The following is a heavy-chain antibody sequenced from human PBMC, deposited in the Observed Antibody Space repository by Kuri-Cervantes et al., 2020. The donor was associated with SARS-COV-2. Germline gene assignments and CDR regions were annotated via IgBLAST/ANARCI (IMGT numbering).Heavy chain of an antibody. CDR1: GGSISSYY. J-gene: IGHJ4*02. CDR3: GKVSWLQLWRRYSDS. Sequence: GSLRLSCTVSGGSISSYYWSWIRQPAGKGLEWTGRIYTSGSTNYNPSLKSRVPTSLDPSNNQVSLRLTSATAADTAVYYCGKVSWLQLWRRYSDSWGQGTLVTVSS. D-gene: IGHD5-24*01. CDR2: IYTSGST. V-gene: IGHV4-4*07.